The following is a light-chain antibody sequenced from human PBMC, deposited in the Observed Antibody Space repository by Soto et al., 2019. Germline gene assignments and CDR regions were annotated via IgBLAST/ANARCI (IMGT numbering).Light chain of an antibody. CDR2: GAS. CDR1: QSVSSSY. J-gene: IGKJ1*01. V-gene: IGKV3-20*01. CDR3: QQYGSSPPFT. Sequence: EIVMTQSPATLSLSPGERATLSCRASQSVSSSYLAWYQQKPGQAPRLLIYGASSRATGIPDRFGGSGSGTDFTLTISRLEPEDFAVYYCQQYGSSPPFTVGQGTKVDIK.